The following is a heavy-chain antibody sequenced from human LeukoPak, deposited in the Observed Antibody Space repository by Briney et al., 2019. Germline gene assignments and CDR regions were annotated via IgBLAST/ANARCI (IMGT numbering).Heavy chain of an antibody. CDR1: GGSVSSGHYY. CDR2: VYYSGST. D-gene: IGHD6-19*01. J-gene: IGHJ4*02. CDR3: ANGHNSGWVVNNQYYFDS. Sequence: LETLSLTCTVSGGSVSSGHYYWSWIRQPPGKGLEWIGYVYYSGSTNYNPSLKSRVTISIDTSKNEFSLKLRSVTAADTAVYFCANGHNSGWVVNNQYYFDSWGQGTLVTVSS. V-gene: IGHV4-61*01.